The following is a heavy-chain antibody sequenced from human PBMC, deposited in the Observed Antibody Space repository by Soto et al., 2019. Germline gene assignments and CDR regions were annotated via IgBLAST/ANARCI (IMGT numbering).Heavy chain of an antibody. CDR1: GFTFCPYS. Sequence: EEQLVASGGGLVQPGGSLRLSCAASGFTFCPYSLSWVRQAPGKGLEWVSYIDSSSGSIYYADSVKGRFTISRDNAKKSLWLQMNRLRDEDTAMYYCVRDRMWEQWLGPHDAFEVWGQGTMVTVSS. D-gene: IGHD6-19*01. J-gene: IGHJ3*01. V-gene: IGHV3-48*02. CDR2: IDSSSGSI. CDR3: VRDRMWEQWLGPHDAFEV.